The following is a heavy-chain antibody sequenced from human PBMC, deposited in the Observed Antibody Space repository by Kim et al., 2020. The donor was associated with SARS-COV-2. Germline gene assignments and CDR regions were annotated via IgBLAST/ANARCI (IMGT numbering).Heavy chain of an antibody. Sequence: SETLSLTCTVSGGSVSSGSYYWSWIRQPPGKGLEWIGYIYYSGSTNYNPSLKSRVTISVDTSKNQFSLKLSSVTAADTAVYYCARARIVATIPEGRFSGYPDYWGQGTLVTVSS. CDR1: GGSVSSGSYY. CDR2: IYYSGST. V-gene: IGHV4-61*01. J-gene: IGHJ4*02. CDR3: ARARIVATIPEGRFSGYPDY. D-gene: IGHD5-12*01.